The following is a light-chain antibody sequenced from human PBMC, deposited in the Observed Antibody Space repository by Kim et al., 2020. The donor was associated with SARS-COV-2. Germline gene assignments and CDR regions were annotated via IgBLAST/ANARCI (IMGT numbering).Light chain of an antibody. CDR2: DAS. CDR3: QQYYGVAIT. J-gene: IGKJ5*01. V-gene: IGKV1-NL1*01. Sequence: DIQMTQSPSSLSASVGDRVTITCRASQDITKSLAWYHQKAGKAPNLLLFDASSLHTGVPSRFSGSGSGSEYTLTISGLQTEDFGTYYCQQYYGVAITFGQGTRLKIK. CDR1: QDITKS.